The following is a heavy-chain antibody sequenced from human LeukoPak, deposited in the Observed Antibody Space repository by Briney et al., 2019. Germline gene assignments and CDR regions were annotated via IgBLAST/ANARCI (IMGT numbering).Heavy chain of an antibody. V-gene: IGHV3-30-3*01. CDR2: ISYDGSNK. Sequence: GGSLRLSCAASGFTFSSYAMHWVRQAPGKGLEWVAVISYDGSNKYYADSVKGRFTISRDNSKNTLYLQMNSLRAEDTAVYYCASLVREDYWGQGTLVTVSS. D-gene: IGHD3-10*01. CDR1: GFTFSSYA. J-gene: IGHJ4*02. CDR3: ASLVREDY.